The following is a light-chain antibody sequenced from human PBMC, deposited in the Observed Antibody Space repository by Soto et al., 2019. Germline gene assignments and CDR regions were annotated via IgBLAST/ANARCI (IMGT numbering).Light chain of an antibody. V-gene: IGLV2-23*01. CDR1: SSDVGSYNL. CDR2: EGT. CDR3: CSYAGSSTYV. Sequence: QSVLPQPASVSGSPGQSITISCTGTSSDVGSYNLVSWYQHHPGKAPKFLIYEGTKRPSGVSNRFSGSKSGNTASLTISGLQAEDEADYYCCSYAGSSTYVFGTGTKVTVL. J-gene: IGLJ1*01.